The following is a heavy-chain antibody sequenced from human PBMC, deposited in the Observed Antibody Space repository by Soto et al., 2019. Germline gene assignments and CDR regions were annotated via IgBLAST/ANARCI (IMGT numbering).Heavy chain of an antibody. J-gene: IGHJ4*02. CDR1: GYTFTSYY. CDR3: ERRAPVTHPDYFED. D-gene: IGHD4-17*01. Sequence: SVQVSCKASGYTFTSYYMHWVRQSPGQGLEWMGVIDPNVGTTSYSQRFQGRVTMTRDTSTSTFYMDLSSLTSEDTAVYFCERRAPVTHPDYFEDWGQGNLVTAAS. CDR2: IDPNVGTT. V-gene: IGHV1-46*01.